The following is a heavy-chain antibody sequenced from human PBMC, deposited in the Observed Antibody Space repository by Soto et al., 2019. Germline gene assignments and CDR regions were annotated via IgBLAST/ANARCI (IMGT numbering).Heavy chain of an antibody. J-gene: IGHJ4*02. CDR2: INPSGGST. Sequence: ASVKVSCKASGYTFTSYYMHWVRQAPGQGLEWVGIINPSGGSTSYAQKFQGRVTMTRDTSTSTVYMELSSLRSEDTAVYYCARDGYYDSSGYRPFAYWGQGTLVTVSS. V-gene: IGHV1-46*01. CDR1: GYTFTSYY. CDR3: ARDGYYDSSGYRPFAY. D-gene: IGHD3-22*01.